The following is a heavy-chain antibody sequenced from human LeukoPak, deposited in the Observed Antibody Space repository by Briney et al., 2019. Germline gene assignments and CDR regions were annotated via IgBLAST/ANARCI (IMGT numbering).Heavy chain of an antibody. V-gene: IGHV3-7*01. J-gene: IGHJ4*02. CDR1: GFTFSDHW. D-gene: IGHD6-19*01. CDR3: ARESTTGWYYFDY. CDR2: IKRDGSEK. Sequence: PGRSLRLSCAASGFTFSDHWMSWVRQAPGKGLEWVANIKRDGSEKYHVDSVKGRFTISRDNTKNSLYLQMNSLRAEDTAVYYCARESTTGWYYFDYWGQGILVTVSS.